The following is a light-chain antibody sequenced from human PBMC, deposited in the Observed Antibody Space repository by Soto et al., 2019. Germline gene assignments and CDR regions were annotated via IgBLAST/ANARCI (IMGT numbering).Light chain of an antibody. CDR3: QQINSYPPT. Sequence: DIPLTQSPSFLSASVGDRVTITCRASQGISSYLAWYQQKPGKAPKLLIYVASTLQSGVPSRFSGSESGTEFTLTISSLQPEDFATYYCQQINSYPPTFGQGTKLEIK. CDR1: QGISSY. V-gene: IGKV1-9*01. CDR2: VAS. J-gene: IGKJ2*01.